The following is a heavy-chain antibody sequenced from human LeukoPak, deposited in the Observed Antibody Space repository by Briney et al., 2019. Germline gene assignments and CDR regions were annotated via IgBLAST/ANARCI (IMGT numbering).Heavy chain of an antibody. CDR2: ISAYNGDT. CDR1: GYTFVSHG. CDR3: ARDGEVGATRESCFDY. Sequence: GASVKVSCKAAGYTFVSHGISWVRLAPGQGLEWMGWISAYNGDTKYAQKFQGRVTMTRDTSISTAYMELSRLRSDDTAVYYCARDGEVGATRESCFDYWGQGTLVTVSS. V-gene: IGHV1-18*01. D-gene: IGHD1-26*01. J-gene: IGHJ4*02.